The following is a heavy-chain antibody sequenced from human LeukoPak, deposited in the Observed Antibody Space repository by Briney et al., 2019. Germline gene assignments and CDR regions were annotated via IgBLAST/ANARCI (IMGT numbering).Heavy chain of an antibody. CDR2: ISYDGSKK. V-gene: IGHV3-33*08. D-gene: IGHD3-3*01. CDR3: ARGFLGDAFDI. CDR1: GFTFSSYD. Sequence: GGSLRLSCAASGFTFSSYDMHWVRQAPGKGLEWVAVISYDGSKKYYADSVKGRFTISREDAKNSLYLQMNSLRAGGTAVYYCARGFLGDAFDIWGQGTMVTVSS. J-gene: IGHJ3*02.